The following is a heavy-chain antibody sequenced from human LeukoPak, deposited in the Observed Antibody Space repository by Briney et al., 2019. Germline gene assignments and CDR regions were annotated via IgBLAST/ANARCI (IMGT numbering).Heavy chain of an antibody. CDR1: GYTFTDYY. V-gene: IGHV1-2*02. J-gene: IGHJ4*02. CDR3: ARATGQSGSGSYPGY. CDR2: INPNSGGT. D-gene: IGHD3-10*01. Sequence: ASVKASCKASGYTFTDYYMHWVRQAPGQGLEWMGWINPNSGGTYCAQKFQGRVTMTSDTSISTSYMELSRLTSDDTAVYFCARATGQSGSGSYPGYWGQGTPVTVSS.